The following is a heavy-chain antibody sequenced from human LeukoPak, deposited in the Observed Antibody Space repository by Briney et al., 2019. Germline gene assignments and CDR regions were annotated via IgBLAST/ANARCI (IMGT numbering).Heavy chain of an antibody. CDR2: ISGSGGST. CDR3: AKFGLVAGREDY. J-gene: IGHJ4*02. D-gene: IGHD6-19*01. CDR1: GFTFSSYA. V-gene: IGHV3-23*01. Sequence: GASLRLSCAASGFTFSSYAMSWVRQAPGKGLEWVSAISGSGGSTCYADSVKGRFTISRDNSKNTLYLQMNSLRAEDTAVYYCAKFGLVAGREDYWGQGTLVTVSS.